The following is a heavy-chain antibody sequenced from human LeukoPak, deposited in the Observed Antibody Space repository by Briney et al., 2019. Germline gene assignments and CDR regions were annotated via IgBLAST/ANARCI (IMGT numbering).Heavy chain of an antibody. D-gene: IGHD5-18*01. V-gene: IGHV4-34*01. Sequence: PSETLSLTCAVYGGSFSGYYWSWIRQPPGRGLEWIGEINHSGSTNYNPSLKSRVTISVDTSKNQFSLKLSSVTAADTAVYYCARARYGPFAYWGQGTLVTVSS. CDR2: INHSGST. CDR3: ARARYGPFAY. J-gene: IGHJ4*02. CDR1: GGSFSGYY.